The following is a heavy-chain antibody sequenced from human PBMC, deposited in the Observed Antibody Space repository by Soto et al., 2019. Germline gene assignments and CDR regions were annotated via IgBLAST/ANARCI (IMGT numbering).Heavy chain of an antibody. CDR3: ATAGWSHIVS. CDR2: IYYSGST. D-gene: IGHD3-3*01. Sequence: PSETLSLTCTVSGGSISVYYWSWIRQPPGKGLEWIGYIYYSGSTNYNPSLKSRVTISVDTSKNQFSLKLSSVTAADTAVFYCATAGWSHIVSWGQGPLVTVS. J-gene: IGHJ4*02. CDR1: GGSISVYY. V-gene: IGHV4-59*08.